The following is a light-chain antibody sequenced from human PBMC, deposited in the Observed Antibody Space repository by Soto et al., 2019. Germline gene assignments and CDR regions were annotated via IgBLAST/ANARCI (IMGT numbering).Light chain of an antibody. J-gene: IGLJ1*01. CDR1: SSDVGSYNL. CDR3: CSYAGSSTFYV. V-gene: IGLV2-23*02. Sequence: QSVLTQPASVSGSPGQSITSSCTGASSDVGSYNLVSWYQQHPGKAPKLMIYEVSKRPSGVSNRFSGSKSGNTASLTISGLQAEDEADYYCCSYAGSSTFYVCGTGTKFTGL. CDR2: EVS.